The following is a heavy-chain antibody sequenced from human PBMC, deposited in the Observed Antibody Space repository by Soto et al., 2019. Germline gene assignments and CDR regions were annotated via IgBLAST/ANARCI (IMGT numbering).Heavy chain of an antibody. D-gene: IGHD4-17*01. Sequence: PSETLSLTCTVSGGSISSYYWSWIRQPPGKGLEWIGYIYYSGSTNYNPSLKSRVTISVDTSKNQFSLKLSSVTAADTAVYYCSIGMTTVTKHYYYYMDVWGKGTTVTVSS. CDR3: SIGMTTVTKHYYYYMDV. V-gene: IGHV4-59*01. CDR1: GGSISSYY. CDR2: IYYSGST. J-gene: IGHJ6*03.